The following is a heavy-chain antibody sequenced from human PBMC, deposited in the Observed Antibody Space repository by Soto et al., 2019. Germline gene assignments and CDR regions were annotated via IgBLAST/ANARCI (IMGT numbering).Heavy chain of an antibody. CDR2: IYSGGST. Sequence: GGSLRLSCAASGFTVSSNYMSWVRQAPGKGLEWVSVIYSGGSTYYADPVKGRFTISGDNSKNTLYLQMNSLRAEDTAVYYCARDRTTVVTDYWYFDLWGRGXLVTVHS. J-gene: IGHJ2*01. CDR3: ARDRTTVVTDYWYFDL. V-gene: IGHV3-53*01. D-gene: IGHD4-17*01. CDR1: GFTVSSNY.